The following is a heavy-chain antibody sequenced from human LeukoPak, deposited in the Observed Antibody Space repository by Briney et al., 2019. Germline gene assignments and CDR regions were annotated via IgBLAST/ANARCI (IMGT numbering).Heavy chain of an antibody. Sequence: SETLSLTCTVSGYSISSGYYWGWIRQPPGKGLEWIGSIYHSGSTYYNPSLKSRVTISVDTSKNQFSLKLSSVTAADTAVYYCARGVRGSYRFDYWGQGTLVTVSS. CDR1: GYSISSGYY. J-gene: IGHJ4*02. V-gene: IGHV4-38-2*02. CDR2: IYHSGST. CDR3: ARGVRGSYRFDY. D-gene: IGHD1-26*01.